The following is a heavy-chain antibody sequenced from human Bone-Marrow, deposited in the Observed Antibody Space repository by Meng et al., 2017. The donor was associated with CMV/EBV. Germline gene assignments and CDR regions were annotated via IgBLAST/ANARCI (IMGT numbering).Heavy chain of an antibody. Sequence: SQTLSLTCAVYGGSFSGYYWSWIRQPPGKGLEWIGEINHSGSTNYNPSLKSRVTISVDTSKNQFSLKLSSVTAADTAVYYCARGGYYDFWSASPRYFDYWGQGTRVTVYS. D-gene: IGHD3-3*01. J-gene: IGHJ4*02. CDR3: ARGGYYDFWSASPRYFDY. CDR1: GGSFSGYY. V-gene: IGHV4-34*01. CDR2: INHSGST.